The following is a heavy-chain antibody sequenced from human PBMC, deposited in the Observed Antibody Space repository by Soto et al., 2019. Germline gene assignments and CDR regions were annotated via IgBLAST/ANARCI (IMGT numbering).Heavy chain of an antibody. CDR1: GFTFSDSW. D-gene: IGHD4-4*01. CDR2: IKPDESEK. J-gene: IGHJ5*02. CDR3: VRGGSNYAS. Sequence: SLRLSCTASGFTFSDSWMTWVRQAPGKGLEWVARIKPDESEKKYADSVKGRFSISRDNAKNSTYLQMDSLGGEDTAVYYCVRGGSNYASWGQGTLVTVSS. V-gene: IGHV3-7*01.